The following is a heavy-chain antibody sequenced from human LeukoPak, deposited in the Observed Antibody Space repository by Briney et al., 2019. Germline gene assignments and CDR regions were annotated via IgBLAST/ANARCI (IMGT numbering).Heavy chain of an antibody. CDR1: AFSFSSHA. CDR3: AKRGGYGSGSYHFDY. V-gene: IGHV3-23*01. Sequence: GGSLRLSCAASAFSFSSHAMGWVRQAPGKGLEWVSAISGSGGSTYYADSVKGRFTISRDNSKNTLYLQMNSLRAEDTAVYYCAKRGGYGSGSYHFDYWGQGTLVTVSS. J-gene: IGHJ4*02. CDR2: ISGSGGST. D-gene: IGHD3-10*01.